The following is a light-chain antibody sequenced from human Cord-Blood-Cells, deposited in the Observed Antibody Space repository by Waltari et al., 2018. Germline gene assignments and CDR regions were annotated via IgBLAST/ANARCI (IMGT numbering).Light chain of an antibody. CDR3: QPSYSTPPT. V-gene: IGKV1-39*01. CDR2: AAS. J-gene: IGKJ1*01. Sequence: DIQMTQSPSSLSASVGDRVTITCRASQSISSYLNWYQQKPGKAPKLLIYAASSLQSGVPARFSCSGSGKDFTLTISHLQPGEFGTFFCQPSYSTPPTFGQGTKVEIK. CDR1: QSISSY.